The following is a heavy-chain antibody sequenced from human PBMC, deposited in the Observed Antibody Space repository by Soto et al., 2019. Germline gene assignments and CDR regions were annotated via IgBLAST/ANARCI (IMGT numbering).Heavy chain of an antibody. Sequence: QVQLVQSGAEVKKPGASVKVSCKASGYTFSNFGLIWVRQAPGQGLEWMGWISGYNGNTNSAQKFQGRVTMTTDTSTSTAYMEVRSLTSDDTAVYYCARDKGYGFGWSSSSGMDVWGQGTTVTVSS. CDR3: ARDKGYGFGWSSSSGMDV. V-gene: IGHV1-18*01. D-gene: IGHD5-18*01. CDR2: ISGYNGNT. J-gene: IGHJ6*02. CDR1: GYTFSNFG.